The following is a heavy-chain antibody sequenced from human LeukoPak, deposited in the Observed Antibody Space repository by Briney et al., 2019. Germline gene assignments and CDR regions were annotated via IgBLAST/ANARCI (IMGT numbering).Heavy chain of an antibody. CDR1: GLTLTQLS. V-gene: IGHV1-24*01. D-gene: IGHD3-3*01. CDR2: VDPEDGEA. Sequence: ASVKVSCKVSGLTLTQLSTHWVRQAPGKGLEWMGNVDPEDGEAVYAPKFQGRITVTEDTSTDTAYMQLRSLRSDDTAVYYCATVRSSFWSGSNYFDYWGQGTLVTVSS. J-gene: IGHJ4*02. CDR3: ATVRSSFWSGSNYFDY.